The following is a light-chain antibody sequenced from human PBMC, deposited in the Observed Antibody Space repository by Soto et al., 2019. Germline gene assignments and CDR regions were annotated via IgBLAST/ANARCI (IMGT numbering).Light chain of an antibody. CDR3: QQYGSSPQT. V-gene: IGKV3-20*01. Sequence: EIVLTQSPGTLSLSPGERATLSCRASQSVSSNFLAWYQQKPGQAPRLLIYGASSRATGIPDRFSGSGSGTDFSLIISRLEPEVFAVYYCQQYGSSPQTFGQGTKVEIK. CDR2: GAS. CDR1: QSVSSNF. J-gene: IGKJ1*01.